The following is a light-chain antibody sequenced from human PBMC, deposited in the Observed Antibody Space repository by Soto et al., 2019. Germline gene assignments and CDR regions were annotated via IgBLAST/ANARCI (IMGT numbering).Light chain of an antibody. CDR2: GAS. CDR3: QQYGSSPQT. J-gene: IGKJ1*01. Sequence: EIVLTQSPGTLSLSPGERATLSCRASQSVSSSYLAWYQQKPGQAPSLLIYGASSRATAIPDRFSGSGSGTAFTLTISRLEPADFAVYYCQQYGSSPQTFGQGTKVEIK. CDR1: QSVSSSY. V-gene: IGKV3-20*01.